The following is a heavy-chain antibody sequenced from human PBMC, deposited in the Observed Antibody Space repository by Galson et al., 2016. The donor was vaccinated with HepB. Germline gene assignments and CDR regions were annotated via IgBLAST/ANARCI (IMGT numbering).Heavy chain of an antibody. J-gene: IGHJ2*01. Sequence: SLRLSCAASGFTFNTYAMSWVRQAPGKGLEWVSTISASGGSTYSADSVKGRFTISRDNYKNTLYLQMNSLRAEDTAVYYCAKDRRPGHFAVVVAFDLWGRGTLVTVSS. D-gene: IGHD2-15*01. CDR3: AKDRRPGHFAVVVAFDL. V-gene: IGHV3-23*01. CDR1: GFTFNTYA. CDR2: ISASGGST.